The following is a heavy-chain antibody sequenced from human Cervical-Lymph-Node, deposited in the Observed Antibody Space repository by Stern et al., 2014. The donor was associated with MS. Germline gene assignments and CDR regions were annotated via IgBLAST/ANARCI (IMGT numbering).Heavy chain of an antibody. CDR3: ARQTKDGYSFDY. J-gene: IGHJ4*02. Sequence: QLVQSGAEVKKPGSSAKVSCKVSGGTFSSYAVVWVRQAPGQGLEWMGGILPVFTTPNYAKRFQGRVTITADEFTSTVYMEVTSLRSEDTAVYYCARQTKDGYSFDYWGQGSLVIVSS. CDR2: ILPVFTTP. D-gene: IGHD5-24*01. V-gene: IGHV1-69*01. CDR1: GGTFSSYA.